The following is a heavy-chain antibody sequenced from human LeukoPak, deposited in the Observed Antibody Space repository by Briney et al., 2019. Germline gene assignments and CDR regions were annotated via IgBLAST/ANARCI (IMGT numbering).Heavy chain of an antibody. J-gene: IGHJ4*02. D-gene: IGHD3-10*01. CDR1: GDSISSYY. CDR2: IYYSGST. CDR3: ARSHMVRGIDY. V-gene: IGHV4-59*08. Sequence: SETLSLTCTVSGDSISSYYWTWIRQPPGKGLEWIGYIYYSGSTNYNPSLKSRVTISVDTSKNQFSLKLSSVTAADTAVYYCARSHMVRGIDYWGQGTLVTVSS.